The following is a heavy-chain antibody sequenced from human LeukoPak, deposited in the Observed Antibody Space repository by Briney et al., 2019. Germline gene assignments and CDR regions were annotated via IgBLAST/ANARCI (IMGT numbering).Heavy chain of an antibody. CDR3: ARDSLGANLGGLDV. D-gene: IGHD1-26*01. V-gene: IGHV1-69*13. CDR1: GGTVSSYA. Sequence: GASVKVSCKASGGTVSSYAISWVRQAPGQGLEWMGGIIPIFGTANYAQKFQGRVTITADESTSTAYMELSSLRSADTAVYYCARDSLGANLGGLDVWGQGTTVTVSS. CDR2: IIPIFGTA. J-gene: IGHJ6*02.